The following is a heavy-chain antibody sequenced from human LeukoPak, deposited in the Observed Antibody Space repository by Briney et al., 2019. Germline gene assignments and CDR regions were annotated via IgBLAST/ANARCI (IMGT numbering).Heavy chain of an antibody. Sequence: GGSLRLSCAASGFTFSSYEMNWVRQAPGKGLEWVSYISSSGSTIYYADSVKGRFTIPSDNAKNSLYLQMNSLRAEDTAVYYCARGRLWVDYWGQGTLVTVSS. V-gene: IGHV3-48*03. J-gene: IGHJ4*02. CDR2: ISSSGSTI. CDR3: ARGRLWVDY. D-gene: IGHD3-16*01. CDR1: GFTFSSYE.